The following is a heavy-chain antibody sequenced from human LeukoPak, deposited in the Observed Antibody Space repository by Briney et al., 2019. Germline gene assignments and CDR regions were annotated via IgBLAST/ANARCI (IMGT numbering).Heavy chain of an antibody. V-gene: IGHV4-39*07. D-gene: IGHD6-13*01. CDR1: GGSISSSSYY. J-gene: IGHJ4*02. Sequence: SETLSLTCTVSGGSISSSSYYWGWIRQSPGKGLEWIGSMYYSGNTYYNPSLKSRVTISVDTSKNQFSLKFSSVTAADTAVYYCATSSSWYYFDYWGQGTLVTVSS. CDR3: ATSSSWYYFDY. CDR2: MYYSGNT.